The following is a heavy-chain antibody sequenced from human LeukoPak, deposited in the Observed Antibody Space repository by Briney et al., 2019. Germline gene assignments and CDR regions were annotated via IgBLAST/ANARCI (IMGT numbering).Heavy chain of an antibody. D-gene: IGHD1-26*01. Sequence: QTGGSLRLSCAASGFTFSTYGIHWVRRAPGKGLDWVAVISHDGSYKFYADSVMGRFIVSRDNSKNTLYLQMNSLRAEDTAVYYCARDSILSGSYYYGYFDYWGQGTLVTVSS. CDR3: ARDSILSGSYYYGYFDY. CDR2: ISHDGSYK. CDR1: GFTFSTYG. V-gene: IGHV3-30*03. J-gene: IGHJ4*02.